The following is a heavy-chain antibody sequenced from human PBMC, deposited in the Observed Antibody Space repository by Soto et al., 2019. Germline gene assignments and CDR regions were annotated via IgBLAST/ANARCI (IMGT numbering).Heavy chain of an antibody. D-gene: IGHD3-16*02. V-gene: IGHV3-33*01. CDR3: ARYRKGPVDY. J-gene: IGHJ4*02. CDR2: IWYDGSNK. Sequence: QVQMVESGGGVVQPGRSLRLSCAASGFTFSSYGMHWVRQAPGKGLEWVAVIWYDGSNKYYADSVKGRFTISRDNSKNTLYVQMNSLIGEDTAVYYCARYRKGPVDYWGQGTLVTVSS. CDR1: GFTFSSYG.